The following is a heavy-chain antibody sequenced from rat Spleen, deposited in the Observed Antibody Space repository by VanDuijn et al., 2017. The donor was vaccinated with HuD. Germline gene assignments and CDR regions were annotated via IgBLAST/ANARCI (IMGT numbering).Heavy chain of an antibody. V-gene: IGHV5-25*01. CDR2: ITNTGGNV. CDR1: GFTFSDFF. Sequence: EVQLVESDGGLVQPGRSLKLSCAASGFTFSDFFMAWVRQAPGKGLEWVASITNTGGNVYYPDSVKGRFSISRENAKSTTYLHMNSLRSEDTATYYCARRHYGYTDYFDYWGQGVMVTVSS. J-gene: IGHJ2*01. CDR3: ARRHYGYTDYFDY. D-gene: IGHD1-9*01.